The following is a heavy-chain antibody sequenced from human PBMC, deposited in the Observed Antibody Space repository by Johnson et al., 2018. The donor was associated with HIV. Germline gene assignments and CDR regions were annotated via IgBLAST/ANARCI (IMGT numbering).Heavy chain of an antibody. CDR3: ASPLEAAAGPMDAFDI. CDR1: GFTVSTYH. J-gene: IGHJ3*02. CDR2: ISSSGSTI. D-gene: IGHD6-13*01. V-gene: IGHV3-48*01. Sequence: VQLVESGGGLIQPGESLRLSCAASGFTVSTYHMSWVRQAPGKGLEWVSYISSSGSTIYYTDSVRGRFAISKDTSKNTLYLQMNSLRAEDTAVYYCASPLEAAAGPMDAFDIWGQGTMVTVSS.